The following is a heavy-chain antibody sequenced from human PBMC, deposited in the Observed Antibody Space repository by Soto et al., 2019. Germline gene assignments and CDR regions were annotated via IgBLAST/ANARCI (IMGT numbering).Heavy chain of an antibody. J-gene: IGHJ5*02. CDR2: IYRFGST. CDR3: AREYNSGRANWFDP. D-gene: IGHD6-19*01. CDR1: GASICTYW. Sequence: SETLSLTCTVSGASICTYWWSWIRQSPGKGLEWLGYIYRFGSTNYNPSLKSRVTISLDTSKNQFSLKMNSVTAADTAVYYCAREYNSGRANWFDPWGPGTLVTVSS. V-gene: IGHV4-59*01.